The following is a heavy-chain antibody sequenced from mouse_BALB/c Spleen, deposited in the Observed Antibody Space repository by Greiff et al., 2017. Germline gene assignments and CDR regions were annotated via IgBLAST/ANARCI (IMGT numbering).Heavy chain of an antibody. CDR3: ELGQGYAMDY. V-gene: IGHV1-63*02. CDR1: GYTFTNYW. Sequence: VQLQESGAELVRPGTSVKISCKASGYTFTNYWLGWVKQRPGHGLEWIGDIYPGGGCTNYNEKFKGKATLTADTSSSTAYMQLSSLTSEDSAVYFCELGQGYAMDYWGQGTSVTVSS. CDR2: IYPGGGCT. J-gene: IGHJ4*01. D-gene: IGHD4-1*01.